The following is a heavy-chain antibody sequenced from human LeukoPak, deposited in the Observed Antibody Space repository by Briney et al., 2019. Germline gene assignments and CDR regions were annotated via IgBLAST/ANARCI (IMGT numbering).Heavy chain of an antibody. Sequence: PSETLSLTCTVSGGSISRGSYYWSWLRQPAGKGLECIGRIYTSGSTNYNPSLKSRVTISVDTSKNQFSLKLSSVTAADTAVYYCARMGTGGRSGAFDIWGQGTMVTVSS. CDR1: GGSISRGSYY. CDR2: IYTSGST. D-gene: IGHD3-16*01. V-gene: IGHV4-61*02. J-gene: IGHJ3*02. CDR3: ARMGTGGRSGAFDI.